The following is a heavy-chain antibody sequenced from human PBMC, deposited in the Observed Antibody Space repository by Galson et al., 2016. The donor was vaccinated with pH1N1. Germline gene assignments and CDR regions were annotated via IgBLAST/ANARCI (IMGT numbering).Heavy chain of an antibody. J-gene: IGHJ4*02. CDR3: ARDRNKYDSSGNFDY. D-gene: IGHD3-22*01. CDR1: GGTFSSYA. CDR2: IIPIFGTA. Sequence: SVKVSCKASGGTFSSYAINWVRQAPGQGLEWMGGIIPIFGTANYAQKFQGRVTITADESTSIAYMELKSLRSEDTALYYCARDRNKYDSSGNFDYWGQGTLVTVSS. V-gene: IGHV1-69*13.